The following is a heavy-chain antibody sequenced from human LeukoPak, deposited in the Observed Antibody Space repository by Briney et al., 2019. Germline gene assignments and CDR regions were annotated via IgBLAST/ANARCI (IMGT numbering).Heavy chain of an antibody. Sequence: GGSLRLSCAASGFTFSSYERKWVRQAPGKGLQWVSYISSSGSTIYYADSVKGRFTISRDNAKNSLYLQMNSLRAEDTAVYYCARSNFLYYFDYWGQGTLVTVSS. V-gene: IGHV3-48*03. CDR2: ISSSGSTI. CDR3: ARSNFLYYFDY. D-gene: IGHD4/OR15-4a*01. J-gene: IGHJ4*02. CDR1: GFTFSSYE.